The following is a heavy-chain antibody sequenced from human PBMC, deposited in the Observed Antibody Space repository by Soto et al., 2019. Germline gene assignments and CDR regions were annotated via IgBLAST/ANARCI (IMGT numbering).Heavy chain of an antibody. Sequence: QLQLQESGPGLVKPSETLSLTCTVSGGSISSSSYYWGWIRQPPGKGLEWIGSIYYSGSTYYNPSLKSRVTISVDTSKNRFSLKLSSVTAADTAVYYCARLSLRVEWLLGATDYWGQGTLVTVSS. V-gene: IGHV4-39*01. CDR2: IYYSGST. J-gene: IGHJ4*02. CDR3: ARLSLRVEWLLGATDY. D-gene: IGHD3-3*01. CDR1: GGSISSSSYY.